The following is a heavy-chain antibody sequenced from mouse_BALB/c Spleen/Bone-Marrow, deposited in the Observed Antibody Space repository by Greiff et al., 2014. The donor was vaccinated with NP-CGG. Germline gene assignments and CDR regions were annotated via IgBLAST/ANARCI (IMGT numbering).Heavy chain of an antibody. Sequence: VHVKQSGAELVKPGASVKLSCTASGFNIKDTYMHWVKQRPEQGLEWIGRIDPANGNTKYDPKFQGKATITADTSSNTAYLQLSSLTSEDTAVYYCARYRLGTYFDYWGQGTTLTFSS. CDR2: IDPANGNT. J-gene: IGHJ2*01. CDR3: ARYRLGTYFDY. CDR1: GFNIKDTY. D-gene: IGHD2-14*01. V-gene: IGHV14-3*02.